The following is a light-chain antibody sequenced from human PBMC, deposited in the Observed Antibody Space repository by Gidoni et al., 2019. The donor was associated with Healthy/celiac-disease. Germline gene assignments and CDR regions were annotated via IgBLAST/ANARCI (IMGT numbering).Light chain of an antibody. CDR1: QSVLYSSNNKNY. J-gene: IGKJ1*01. V-gene: IGKV4-1*01. CDR3: QQYYSTPPWT. CDR2: WAS. Sequence: DIVMTQSPDSLAVSLGERATINCKSSQSVLYSSNNKNYLAWYQQKPGQPPKLLIYWASTRESGVPDRFSGSGSGTDLTLTISSLQAEDVAVYYCQQYYSTPPWTFGQXTKVEIK.